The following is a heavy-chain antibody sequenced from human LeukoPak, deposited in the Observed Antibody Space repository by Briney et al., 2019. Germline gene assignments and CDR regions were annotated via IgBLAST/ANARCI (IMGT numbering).Heavy chain of an antibody. D-gene: IGHD1-26*01. Sequence: PGGSLRLSGAASGFTFSSYAVLWVRQAPGKGLEWVALISYDGSNKYDADSVKGRFTISRDNSKSTLYLQMNSLRGDDTAVYFCARGAFSGSYPTSYFDYWGQGTLVTVSS. J-gene: IGHJ4*02. CDR2: ISYDGSNK. CDR1: GFTFSSYA. V-gene: IGHV3-30*03. CDR3: ARGAFSGSYPTSYFDY.